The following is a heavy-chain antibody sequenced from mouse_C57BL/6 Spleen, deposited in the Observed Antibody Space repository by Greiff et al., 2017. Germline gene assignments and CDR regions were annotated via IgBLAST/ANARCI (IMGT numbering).Heavy chain of an antibody. Sequence: EVKLVESGGGLVKPGGSLKLSCAASGFTFSSYTMSWVRQTPEKRLEWVATISGGGGNTYYPDSVKGRFTITRDNAKNTLYLQMSSLRSEDTALYYCARQLSYEGYFYYFDYWGQGTTLTVSS. CDR1: GFTFSSYT. CDR2: ISGGGGNT. V-gene: IGHV5-9*01. D-gene: IGHD2-3*01. J-gene: IGHJ2*01. CDR3: ARQLSYEGYFYYFDY.